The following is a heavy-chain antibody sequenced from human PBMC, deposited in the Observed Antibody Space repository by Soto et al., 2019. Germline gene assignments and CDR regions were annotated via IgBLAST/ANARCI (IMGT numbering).Heavy chain of an antibody. CDR3: AREDIAAAGNYYYYGMDV. CDR2: ISAYNGNT. CDR1: GYTFTSYG. Sequence: ASVKVSCKASGYTFTSYGICWVRQAPGQGLEWMGWISAYNGNTNYAQKLQGRVIMTTDTSTSTAYMELRSLRSDDTAVYYCAREDIAAAGNYYYYGMDVWGQGTTVTVSS. V-gene: IGHV1-18*01. J-gene: IGHJ6*02. D-gene: IGHD6-13*01.